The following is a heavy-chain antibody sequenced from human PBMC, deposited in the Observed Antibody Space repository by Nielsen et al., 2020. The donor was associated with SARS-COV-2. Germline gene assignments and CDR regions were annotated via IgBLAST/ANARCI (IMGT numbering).Heavy chain of an antibody. D-gene: IGHD3-16*02. V-gene: IGHV3-21*01. CDR3: ARVYYDYVWGSYRFDY. CDR1: GFTLSKYN. J-gene: IGHJ4*02. CDR2: ISSSSSYI. Sequence: GGSLRLSCAASGFTLSKYNMNWVRQAPGKGLEWVSSISSSSSYIYYADSVKGRFTISRDNAKNSLYLQMNSLRAEDTAVYYCARVYYDYVWGSYRFDYWGQGTLVTVSS.